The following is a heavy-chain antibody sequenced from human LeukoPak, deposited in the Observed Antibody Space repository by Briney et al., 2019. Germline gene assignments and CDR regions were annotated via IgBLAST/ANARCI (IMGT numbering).Heavy chain of an antibody. J-gene: IGHJ4*02. CDR3: ARDLSLGDY. V-gene: IGHV3-64*01. D-gene: IGHD2-2*01. CDR2: ISSNGGST. Sequence: GGSRRLSCAASGFTFSSYAMHWVRQAPGKGLEYVSAISSNGGSTYYANSVKGRFTISRDNSKNTLYLQMGSLRAEDMAVYYCARDLSLGDYWGQGTLVTVSS. CDR1: GFTFSSYA.